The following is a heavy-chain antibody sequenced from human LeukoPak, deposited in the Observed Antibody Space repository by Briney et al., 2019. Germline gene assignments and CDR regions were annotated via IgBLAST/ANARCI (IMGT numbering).Heavy chain of an antibody. CDR1: GFTVSSYS. CDR2: ISSRSATI. D-gene: IGHD6-13*01. Sequence: PGGSLRLSCAASGFTVSSYSMNWVRQAPGKGLEWVSYISSRSATIYYADSVKGRFTISRDNAKNSLYLQMNSLRAEDTAVYYCARDPLSSSSFDLWGQGTLVTVSS. J-gene: IGHJ4*02. CDR3: ARDPLSSSSFDL. V-gene: IGHV3-48*01.